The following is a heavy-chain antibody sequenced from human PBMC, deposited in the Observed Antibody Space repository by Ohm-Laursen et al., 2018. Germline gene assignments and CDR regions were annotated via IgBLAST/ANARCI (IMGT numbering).Heavy chain of an antibody. CDR1: GFTLSTYW. CDR3: ARKLYYYDSGDKGWFDP. J-gene: IGHJ5*02. Sequence: SLRLSCAASGFTLSTYWMSWVRQAPGKGLEWVANIKQDGSKTYYVDSVKGRFTISRDNAQNPLYLQMNSLRAEDTAVYYCARKLYYYDSGDKGWFDPWGQGTLVTVSS. V-gene: IGHV3-7*01. D-gene: IGHD3-22*01. CDR2: IKQDGSKT.